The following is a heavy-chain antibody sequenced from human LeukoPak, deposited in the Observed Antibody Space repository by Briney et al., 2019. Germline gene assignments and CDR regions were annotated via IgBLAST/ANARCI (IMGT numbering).Heavy chain of an antibody. CDR1: GFTFSSYA. CDR2: ISGSGGST. D-gene: IGHD6-13*01. CDR3: AGSYSSSWYLHLGFDY. J-gene: IGHJ4*02. Sequence: PGGSLRLSCAASGFTFSSYAMSWVRQAPGKGLEWVSAISGSGGSTYYADSVKGRFTISRDNSKNTLYLQMNSLRAEDTAVYYCAGSYSSSWYLHLGFDYWGQGTLVTVSS. V-gene: IGHV3-23*01.